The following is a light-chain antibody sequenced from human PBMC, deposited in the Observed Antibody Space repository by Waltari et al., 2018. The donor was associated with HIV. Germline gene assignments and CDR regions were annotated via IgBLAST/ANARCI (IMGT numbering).Light chain of an antibody. J-gene: IGLJ1*01. CDR2: EVT. CDR1: SSNVGSDDL. Sequence: QSALTQPASVSGSPGQSITLSCPGTSSNVGSDDLVSLYQQHPGEAPKLIIYEVTKRPSGVSNRFSGSKSGNTASLTISGLQAEDEADYYCCSCPRSGIRYVFGTGTKVTVL. CDR3: CSCPRSGIRYV. V-gene: IGLV2-23*02.